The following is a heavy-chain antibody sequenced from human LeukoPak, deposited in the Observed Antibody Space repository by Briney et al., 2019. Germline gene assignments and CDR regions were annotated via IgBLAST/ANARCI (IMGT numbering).Heavy chain of an antibody. CDR1: GGSISSYY. V-gene: IGHV4-34*01. CDR2: INHSGST. CDR3: ARILDRITIFGVVIPYYYGMDV. D-gene: IGHD3-3*01. J-gene: IGHJ6*02. Sequence: SETLSLTCTVSGGSISSYYWSWIRQPPGKGLEWIGEINHSGSTNYNPYLKSRVTISVDTSKNQFSLKLSFVTAEDTAVYYCARILDRITIFGVVIPYYYGMDVWGQGTTVTVSS.